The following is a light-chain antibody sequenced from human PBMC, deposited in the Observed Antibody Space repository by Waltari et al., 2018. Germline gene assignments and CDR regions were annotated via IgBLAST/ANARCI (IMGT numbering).Light chain of an antibody. J-gene: IGLJ3*02. CDR1: NSDVGTYNY. V-gene: IGLV2-8*01. Sequence: QSALTQPPSASGSPGQSVTISCTGTNSDVGTYNYVLWYQQRPGEVPKRMIYDVTKRPSGVPDHFSGSKSGNTASLTVSGLQPEDEGDYYCTSYAGSSDFVMFGGGTKLTVL. CDR2: DVT. CDR3: TSYAGSSDFVM.